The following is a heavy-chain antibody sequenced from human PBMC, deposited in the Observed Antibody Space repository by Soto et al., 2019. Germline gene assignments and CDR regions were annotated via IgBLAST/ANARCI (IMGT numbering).Heavy chain of an antibody. CDR3: ARQGRRDGYNIPYY. Sequence: PSETLSLTCTVSGGSISSSSYYWGWIRQPPGKGLEWIGSIYYSGSTYYNPSLKSRVTISVDTSKNQFSLKLSSVTAADTAVYYCARQGRRDGYNIPYYWGQGTLVTVSS. CDR1: GGSISSSSYY. V-gene: IGHV4-39*01. D-gene: IGHD5-12*01. CDR2: IYYSGST. J-gene: IGHJ4*02.